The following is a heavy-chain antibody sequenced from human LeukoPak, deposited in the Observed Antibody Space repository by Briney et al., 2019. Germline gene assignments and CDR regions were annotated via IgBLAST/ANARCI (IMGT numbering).Heavy chain of an antibody. V-gene: IGHV3-48*01. D-gene: IGHD5-18*01. CDR3: TRGSGYSYCCRPPFYYYMDV. Sequence: GGSLRPSCAPSGITFSNYSMNWVPQAPGKGLEWVSYISSSGRTIYYADSVKGRFTISRDNAKNSLYLQMNSLRAEDTAVYYCTRGSGYSYCCRPPFYYYMDVWGKGTTVTVSS. CDR1: GITFSNYS. CDR2: ISSSGRTI. J-gene: IGHJ6*03.